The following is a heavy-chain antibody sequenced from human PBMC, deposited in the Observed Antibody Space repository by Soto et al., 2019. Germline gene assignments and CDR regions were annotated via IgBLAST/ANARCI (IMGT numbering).Heavy chain of an antibody. CDR3: ARGAPYGDDFDY. CDR2: MNPNSGNT. CDR1: GYTFTSYD. J-gene: IGHJ4*02. D-gene: IGHD4-17*01. V-gene: IGHV1-8*01. Sequence: GASVKVSCKASGYTFTSYDINWVRRATGQGLEWMGWMNPNSGNTGYAQKFQGRVTMTRNTSISTAYMELSSLRSEDTAVYYCARGAPYGDDFDYWGQGTLVTVSS.